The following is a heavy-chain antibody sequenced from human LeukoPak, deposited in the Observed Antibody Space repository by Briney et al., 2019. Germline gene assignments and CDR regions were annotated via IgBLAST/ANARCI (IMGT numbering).Heavy chain of an antibody. Sequence: ASVKVSCKASGYTFTSYGISWVRQAPGQGLEWMGWISAYNGNTNYAQKLQGRVTMTTDTSTSTAYMELRSLRSDDTAVYYCARDKERRVNGKDNWFDPWGQGTLVTVSS. D-gene: IGHD2-8*01. J-gene: IGHJ5*02. CDR1: GYTFTSYG. CDR3: ARDKERRVNGKDNWFDP. V-gene: IGHV1-18*01. CDR2: ISAYNGNT.